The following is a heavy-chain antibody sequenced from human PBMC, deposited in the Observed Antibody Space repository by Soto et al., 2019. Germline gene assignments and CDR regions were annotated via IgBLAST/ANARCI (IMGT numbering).Heavy chain of an antibody. Sequence: GGSLRLSCAASGFTFSSYAMSWVRQAPGKGLEWVSAISGSGGSTYYADSVKGRFTISRDNSKNMLYLQMNSLRAEDTAVYYCAKERSDSYSSSSGYYYYYYMDVWGKGTTVTVSS. CDR1: GFTFSSYA. D-gene: IGHD6-6*01. CDR2: ISGSGGST. J-gene: IGHJ6*03. CDR3: AKERSDSYSSSSGYYYYYYMDV. V-gene: IGHV3-23*01.